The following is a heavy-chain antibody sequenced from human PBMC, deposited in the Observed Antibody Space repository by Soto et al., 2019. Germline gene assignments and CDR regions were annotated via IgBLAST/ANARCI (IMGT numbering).Heavy chain of an antibody. CDR3: ARVRVVPAATSANFDY. V-gene: IGHV4-34*01. J-gene: IGHJ4*02. CDR2: INHSGST. D-gene: IGHD2-2*01. CDR1: GGSFSGYC. Sequence: SVTLSVTCAVDGGSFSGYCWSWIRQPPGKGLEWIGEINHSGSTNYNPSLKSRVTISVDTSKNQFSLKLSSVTAADTAVYYCARVRVVPAATSANFDYWGQGTLVTVSS.